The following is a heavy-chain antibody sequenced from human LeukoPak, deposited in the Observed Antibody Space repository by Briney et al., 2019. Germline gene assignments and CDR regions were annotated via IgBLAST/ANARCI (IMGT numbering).Heavy chain of an antibody. D-gene: IGHD3-10*01. CDR3: ARVEWFGELPPFDS. V-gene: IGHV4-61*01. Sequence: PSDTLSLTCTVSGGSVSSGSYYGSWIRQPPGEGLEWIGYTYYSGRTNYNPSLNSRVTISVDTSKNQFSLKPSSVTAADTAGYYCARVEWFGELPPFDSWGEGTIVTDSS. J-gene: IGHJ3*02. CDR2: TYYSGRT. CDR1: GGSVSSGSYY.